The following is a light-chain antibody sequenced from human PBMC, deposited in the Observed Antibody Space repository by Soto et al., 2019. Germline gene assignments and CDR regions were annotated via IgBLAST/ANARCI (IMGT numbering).Light chain of an antibody. V-gene: IGLV8-61*01. CDR3: MLYMGSGIGV. CDR1: SGSVTTSHF. J-gene: IGLJ7*01. Sequence: QTVVTQEPSVSGSTRETVTLTCGGRSGSVTTSHFASWYQQPPGQAPRTIIYSTNTRSSGVPDRFSGSIFGNKAALTLSGAQEDDESYYYCMLYMGSGIGVFGGGTQLTVL. CDR2: STN.